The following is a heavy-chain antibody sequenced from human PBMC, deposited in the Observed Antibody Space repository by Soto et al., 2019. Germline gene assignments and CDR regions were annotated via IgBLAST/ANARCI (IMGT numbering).Heavy chain of an antibody. V-gene: IGHV3-30-3*01. J-gene: IGHJ4*02. CDR1: GFTFSSHA. D-gene: IGHD6-13*01. CDR3: ARDQTGITTTGGGRIDY. CDR2: ISYDGSNK. Sequence: QVQLVESGGGAVQPGRSLRLSCAASGFTFSSHAMHWVRQAPGKGLECVAIISYDGSNKYYGDSVRGRLTISRDNSKNSIYLQMTSLRAEDTAVYYWARDQTGITTTGGGRIDYWGQGTLVTVSS.